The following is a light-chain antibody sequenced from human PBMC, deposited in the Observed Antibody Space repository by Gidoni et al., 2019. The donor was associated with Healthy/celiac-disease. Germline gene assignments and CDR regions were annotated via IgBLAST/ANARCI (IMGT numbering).Light chain of an antibody. CDR1: QSVLYSSNNKNY. J-gene: IGKJ4*01. CDR3: QQYYSTLT. V-gene: IGKV4-1*01. CDR2: WAS. Sequence: DIVLTQSPDSLPVSLGERATINCKSSQSVLYSSNNKNYLAWYQQKAGQPPKLLIYWASTRESGVPDRFSGSGSGTDFTLTISSLQAEDVAVYYCQQYYSTLTFGGXTKVEIK.